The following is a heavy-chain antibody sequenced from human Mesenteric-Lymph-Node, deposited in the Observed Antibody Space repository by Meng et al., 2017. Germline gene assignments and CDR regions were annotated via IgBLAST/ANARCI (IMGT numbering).Heavy chain of an antibody. J-gene: IGHJ4*02. CDR3: AREIGY. CDR2: INHSGST. Sequence: VQLQQWGPGLLKPSETLSLTCAVYGGSFSDYFWTWIRQPPGKGLEWIGEINHSGSTNYNPSLKSRVTISVDTSKNQFSLKLSSVTAADTAVYYCAREIGYWGQGTLVTVSS. V-gene: IGHV4-34*01. CDR1: GGSFSDYF.